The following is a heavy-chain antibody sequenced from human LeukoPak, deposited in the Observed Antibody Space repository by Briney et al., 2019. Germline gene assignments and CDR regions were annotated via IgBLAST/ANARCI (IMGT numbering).Heavy chain of an antibody. CDR3: ARVVLSRGERDY. CDR1: GFTFSSYG. J-gene: IGHJ4*02. D-gene: IGHD5-24*01. V-gene: IGHV3-20*04. Sequence: PGGSLRLSCAASGFTFSSYGMSWVRQAPGKGLEWVSGINWNGGSTGYVDSVKGRFTISRDNAKKFLYLQMNSLGAEDTALYYCARVVLSRGERDYWGQGTLVTVSS. CDR2: INWNGGST.